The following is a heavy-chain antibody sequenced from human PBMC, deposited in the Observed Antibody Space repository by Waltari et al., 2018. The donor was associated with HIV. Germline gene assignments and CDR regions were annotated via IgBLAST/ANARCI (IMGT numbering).Heavy chain of an antibody. CDR2: LSGSGETA. CDR1: GFPFSRYA. J-gene: IGHJ2*01. D-gene: IGHD6-19*01. CDR3: CRSGVGQWLVRSWVIDL. V-gene: IGHV3-23*01. Sequence: EVRLLEYGGDWVQPGGSLRLSCVVSGFPFSRYAMAWVRQAPGGGVVWGAVLSGSGETANYAVAGKGRLTISGDNSKNMMFLQLNSLGVDDTAGYYCCRSGVGQWLVRSWVIDLWGRGSQVTVS.